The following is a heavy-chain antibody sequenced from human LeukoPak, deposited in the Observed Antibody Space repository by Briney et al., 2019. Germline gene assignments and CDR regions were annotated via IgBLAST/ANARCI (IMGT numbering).Heavy chain of an antibody. CDR2: INSHGDTT. CDR1: GFTFSGFA. CDR3: VKTRITFGGVIRTDAFDI. D-gene: IGHD3-16*01. J-gene: IGHJ3*02. Sequence: PGGSLRLSCSASGFTFSGFAMHWVRQAPGKGLEYVSGINSHGDTTYYGDSMKARFTISRDNSKNTLFLQMTSLRAEDTAVYYCVKTRITFGGVIRTDAFDIWGHGTMVTVSS. V-gene: IGHV3-64D*06.